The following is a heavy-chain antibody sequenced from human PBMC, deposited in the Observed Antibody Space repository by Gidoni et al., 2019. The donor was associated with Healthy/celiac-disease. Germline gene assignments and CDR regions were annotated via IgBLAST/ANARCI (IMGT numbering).Heavy chain of an antibody. D-gene: IGHD3-10*01. CDR2: TRNKANSYTT. Sequence: EVQLVESGGGLVQPGGSLRLSCADSGFTLSDHYMDWVRPAPGKGLEWVGRTRNKANSYTTEYAASVKGRFTNSRDDSKNSLYLQMNSLKTEDTAGYYCARRFDAFDIWGQGTMVTVSS. V-gene: IGHV3-72*01. CDR3: ARRFDAFDI. CDR1: GFTLSDHY. J-gene: IGHJ3*02.